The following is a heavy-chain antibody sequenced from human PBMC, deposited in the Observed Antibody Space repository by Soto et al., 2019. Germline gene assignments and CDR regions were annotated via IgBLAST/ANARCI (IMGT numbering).Heavy chain of an antibody. J-gene: IGHJ6*02. D-gene: IGHD6-13*01. Sequence: QVQLVESGGGVVQPGRSLRLSCAASGFTFSSYGMHWVRQAPGKGLEWVAVISYDGSNNYYADSVKGRFTISRDNSKNTLYLQMNSLRXXXTAVYYCAKXQLGIEVAGPYYYYYMDVWGQGTTVTVSS. CDR1: GFTFSSYG. CDR2: ISYDGSNN. CDR3: AKXQLGIEVAGPYYYYYMDV. V-gene: IGHV3-30*18.